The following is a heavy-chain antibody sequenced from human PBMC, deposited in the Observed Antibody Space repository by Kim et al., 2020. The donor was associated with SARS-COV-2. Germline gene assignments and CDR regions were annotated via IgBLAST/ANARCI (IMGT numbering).Heavy chain of an antibody. V-gene: IGHV3-48*03. D-gene: IGHD2-2*01. CDR2: IRSSGITI. CDR1: GFTFSGYE. J-gene: IGHJ6*02. CDR3: ASVVPRKVVVPAAMVGMDV. Sequence: GGSLRLSCAASGFTFSGYEMSWVRQAPGKGLEWVSYIRSSGITIYYADSVKGRFTISRDNAKNSLYLQMNSLRAEDTAVYYCASVVPRKVVVPAAMVGMDVWGQGTTGTVSS.